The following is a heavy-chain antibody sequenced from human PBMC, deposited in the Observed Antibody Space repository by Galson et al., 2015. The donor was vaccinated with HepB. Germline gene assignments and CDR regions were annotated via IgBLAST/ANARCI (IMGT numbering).Heavy chain of an antibody. V-gene: IGHV3-23*01. CDR3: AKDGSPQALDYDYVWGSYRPLLNYYYYGMDV. CDR1: GFTFSSYA. J-gene: IGHJ6*02. CDR2: ISGSGGST. D-gene: IGHD3-16*02. Sequence: SLRLSCAASGFTFSSYAMSWVRQAPGKGLEWVSAISGSGGSTYYADSVKGRFTISRDNSKNTLYLQMNSLRAEDTAVYYCAKDGSPQALDYDYVWGSYRPLLNYYYYGMDVWGQGTTVTVSS.